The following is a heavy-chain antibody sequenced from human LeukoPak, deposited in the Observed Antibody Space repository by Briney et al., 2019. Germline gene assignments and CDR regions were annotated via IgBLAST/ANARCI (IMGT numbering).Heavy chain of an antibody. CDR1: GYTFTNYG. D-gene: IGHD2-21*02. V-gene: IGHV1-18*01. CDR3: ARVLGYCGRDCYPLDY. Sequence: ASVKVSCKASGYTFTNYGISWVRQAPGQGLEWRGWFSTYNGNTEYAQKLQGRVTLTTDTSTTTGYMELRSLRSDDTAVYYCARVLGYCGRDCYPLDYWGQGTLVTVSS. CDR2: FSTYNGNT. J-gene: IGHJ4*02.